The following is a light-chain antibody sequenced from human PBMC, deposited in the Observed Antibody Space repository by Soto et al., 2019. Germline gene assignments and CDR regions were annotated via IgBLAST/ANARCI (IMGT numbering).Light chain of an antibody. CDR1: QGISNY. J-gene: IGKJ2*01. CDR2: AAS. V-gene: IGKV1-27*01. Sequence: DIQRAQAPYSLSASVGDIVTITCRASQGISNYLAWYQQKPGKVPKILIYAASTLQSGVPSRFSGSRSGTDCTLTISSLQPEDVATYYCQLSYTNPYTFGQGTKVDI. CDR3: QLSYTNPYT.